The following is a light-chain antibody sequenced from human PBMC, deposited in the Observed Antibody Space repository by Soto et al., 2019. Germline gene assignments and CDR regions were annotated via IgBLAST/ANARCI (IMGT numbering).Light chain of an antibody. CDR1: SSDVGSYNL. J-gene: IGLJ1*01. CDR3: CSYAGPSTFV. V-gene: IGLV2-23*02. Sequence: QSVLTQPASVSGSPGQSITISCTGTSSDVGSYNLVSWYQQYLGKAPKLMIYEVSKRPSGVSNRFSGSKSGNTASLTISGLQAEDEGHYFCCSYAGPSTFVFGTGTKVTVL. CDR2: EVS.